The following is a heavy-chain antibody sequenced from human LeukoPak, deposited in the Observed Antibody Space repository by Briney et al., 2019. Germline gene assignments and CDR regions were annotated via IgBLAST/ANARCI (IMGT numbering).Heavy chain of an antibody. D-gene: IGHD6-19*01. Sequence: GGSLRLSCAASGFTFSSYAMSWVRQAPGKGLEWVSAISGSGGGTYYADSVKGRFTISRDNSKNTLSLQMNSLRAEDTAVYYCAKMSGAVAGTTDYWGQGTLVTVSS. CDR2: ISGSGGGT. V-gene: IGHV3-23*01. CDR3: AKMSGAVAGTTDY. CDR1: GFTFSSYA. J-gene: IGHJ4*02.